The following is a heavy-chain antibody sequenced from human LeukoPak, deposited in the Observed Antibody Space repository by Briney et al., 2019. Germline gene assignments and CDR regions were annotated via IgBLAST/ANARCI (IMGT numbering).Heavy chain of an antibody. V-gene: IGHV4-39*01. J-gene: IGHJ3*02. Sequence: PSETLSLTCTVSGGSISSSSYYWGWIRQPPGKGLEWIGSNYYSGSTYYNPSLKSRVTISVDTSKNQFSLKLSSVTAADTAVYFCARGPYSYDSSGAFDIWGQGTMVTVSS. CDR1: GGSISSSSYY. CDR2: NYYSGST. D-gene: IGHD3-22*01. CDR3: ARGPYSYDSSGAFDI.